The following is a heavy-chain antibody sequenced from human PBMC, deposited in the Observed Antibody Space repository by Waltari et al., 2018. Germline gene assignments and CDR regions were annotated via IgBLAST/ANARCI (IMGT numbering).Heavy chain of an antibody. CDR1: GYSISSGYY. CDR2: IYHSGST. CDR3: ARSLSAGPSSRDDY. Sequence: QVQLQESGPGLVKPSETLSLTCAVSGYSISSGYYWGWIRQPPGKGLEWIGSIYHSGSTYYNPSLKSRVTMTRNTSISTAYMELSSLRSEDTAVYYCARSLSAGPSSRDDYWGQGTLVIVSS. D-gene: IGHD2-2*01. V-gene: IGHV4-38-2*01. J-gene: IGHJ4*02.